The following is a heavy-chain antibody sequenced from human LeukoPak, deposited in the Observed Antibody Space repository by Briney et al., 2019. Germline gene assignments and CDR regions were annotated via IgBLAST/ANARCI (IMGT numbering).Heavy chain of an antibody. D-gene: IGHD3-10*01. V-gene: IGHV3-7*03. Sequence: GGSLRLSCAASGFTFTSYWMTWVRQAPGKGLEWVANIKQDGSQTFYLDAVKGRFTISRDNSKNTLYLQMNSLRAEDTAVYYCANLGRGFGDPDPGYYYYGIDVWGQGTTVTVSS. J-gene: IGHJ6*02. CDR3: ANLGRGFGDPDPGYYYYGIDV. CDR1: GFTFTSYW. CDR2: IKQDGSQT.